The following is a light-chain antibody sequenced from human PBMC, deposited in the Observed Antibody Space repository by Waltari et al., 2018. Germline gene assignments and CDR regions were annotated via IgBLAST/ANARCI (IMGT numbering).Light chain of an antibody. CDR1: QDISRY. J-gene: IGKJ5*01. CDR3: LQVSNFPIT. Sequence: DIQMTQSPSSASASLGDRVTITCRASQDISRYLAWYQQTPGRSPKLLIFDTSSLQSGVPSRFSGSGSGTDFTLTISSLQPEDFATYYCLQVSNFPITFGQGTRLEIK. CDR2: DTS. V-gene: IGKV1D-12*01.